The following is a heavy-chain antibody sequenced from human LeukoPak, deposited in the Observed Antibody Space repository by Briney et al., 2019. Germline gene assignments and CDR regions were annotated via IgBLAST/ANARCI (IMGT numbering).Heavy chain of an antibody. D-gene: IGHD6-6*01. CDR2: ISSSSSYI. Sequence: GGSLRLSCAASGFTFSSYSMNWVRQAPGKGLEWVSSISSSSSYIYYADSVKGRFTISRDNAKNSLYLQMNILRAEDTAVYYCARDRSSSSGRNYFDYWGQGTLVTVSS. CDR1: GFTFSSYS. V-gene: IGHV3-21*01. J-gene: IGHJ4*02. CDR3: ARDRSSSSGRNYFDY.